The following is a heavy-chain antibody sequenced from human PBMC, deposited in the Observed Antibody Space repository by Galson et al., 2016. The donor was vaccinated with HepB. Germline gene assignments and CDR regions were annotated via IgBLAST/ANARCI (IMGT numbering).Heavy chain of an antibody. D-gene: IGHD1-14*01. V-gene: IGHV1-46*01. J-gene: IGHJ4*02. Sequence: SVKVSCKAFGYTLTSFYMQWVRQAPGQGLEWMGVIKTSGGATIYAQKFQGRLTVTRDTSTSTVYMELSSLRSEDTAIYYCARARYRANQIDYWGQGALVTVSS. CDR2: IKTSGGAT. CDR1: GYTLTSFY. CDR3: ARARYRANQIDY.